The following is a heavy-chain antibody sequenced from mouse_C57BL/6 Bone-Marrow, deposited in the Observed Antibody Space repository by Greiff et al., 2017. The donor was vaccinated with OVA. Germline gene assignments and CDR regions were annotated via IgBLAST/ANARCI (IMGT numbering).Heavy chain of an antibody. CDR2: INPGSGNT. J-gene: IGHJ1*03. V-gene: IGHV1-76*01. CDR1: GYTFTDYY. CDR3: ARTHYYGSSSTWYFDV. Sequence: QVQLKESGAELVRPGASVKLSCKASGYTFTDYYINWVKQRTGQGLEWIARINPGSGNTYYNEKFKGKATLPAEKSSATAYMQLSSLTSEDSAVYFCARTHYYGSSSTWYFDVWGTGTTVTVSS. D-gene: IGHD1-1*01.